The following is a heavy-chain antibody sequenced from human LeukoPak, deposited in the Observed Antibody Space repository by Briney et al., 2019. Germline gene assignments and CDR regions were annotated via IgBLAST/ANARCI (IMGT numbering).Heavy chain of an antibody. CDR1: GFSFNNYR. CDR2: IKQDGSEK. CDR3: VRGPHIAATSY. V-gene: IGHV3-7*03. Sequence: GGSLRLSCVASGFSFNNYRMTWVRQAPGKGLEWVANIKQDGSEKQYVDSVRGRFAISRDNAKKSLYLQINTLRAEDTAVYYCVRGPHIAATSYWGQGTLVTVSS. J-gene: IGHJ4*02. D-gene: IGHD6-25*01.